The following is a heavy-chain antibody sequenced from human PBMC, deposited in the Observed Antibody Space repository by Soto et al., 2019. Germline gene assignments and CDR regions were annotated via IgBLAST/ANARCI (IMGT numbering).Heavy chain of an antibody. J-gene: IGHJ4*02. D-gene: IGHD5-18*01. Sequence: HVHLVQSVVDVKKPGSSVKVSCTASGGTFSRYAISWVRQAPGQGLEWMGGIIPIFGTANYAQKFQCRVTITADESTSTAYMELSRLRSEDTAVDYGAREEGYSYGWVYWGQRAPVTDSS. CDR1: GGTFSRYA. CDR3: AREEGYSYGWVY. V-gene: IGHV1-69*01. CDR2: IIPIFGTA.